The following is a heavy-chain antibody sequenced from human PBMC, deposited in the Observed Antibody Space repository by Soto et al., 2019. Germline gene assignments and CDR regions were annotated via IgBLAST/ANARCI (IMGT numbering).Heavy chain of an antibody. CDR3: TRPFYCSGGSCPEDY. V-gene: IGHV3-73*01. J-gene: IGHJ4*02. CDR2: IRGKANSYAT. D-gene: IGHD2-15*01. CDR1: CFPFSGSS. Sequence: LSCADSCFPFSGSSMHWVRHVSGKGLEWVGRIRGKANSYATAYAASVKGRFTISRDDSKNTAYLQMNRLKTEDTAVYYCTRPFYCSGGSCPEDYWGQGTLVTVSS.